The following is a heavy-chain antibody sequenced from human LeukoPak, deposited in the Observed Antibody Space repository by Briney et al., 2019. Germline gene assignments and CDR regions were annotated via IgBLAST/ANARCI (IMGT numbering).Heavy chain of an antibody. Sequence: PSETLSLTCTVSGGSISSYYWSWIRQPPGKGLEWIGYIYYSGSTNYNPSLKSRVTISVDTSKNQFSLKLSSVTAADTAVYYCASASGASSSSYFDYWGQGTLVTVSS. CDR1: GGSISSYY. V-gene: IGHV4-59*08. CDR3: ASASGASSSSYFDY. CDR2: IYYSGST. D-gene: IGHD3-10*01. J-gene: IGHJ4*02.